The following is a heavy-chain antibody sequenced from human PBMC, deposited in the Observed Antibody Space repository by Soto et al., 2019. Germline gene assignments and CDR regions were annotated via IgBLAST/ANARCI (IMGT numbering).Heavy chain of an antibody. J-gene: IGHJ6*02. D-gene: IGHD3-22*01. Sequence: SQTLSLTCVISGDSVTSNLVTWNWIRQSPSRGLEWLGRTYYRSKWYSDYAVSVKSRVSINPDTSENQVSLQLNSVTPEDTAVYYCASGNYFDSSGFWGLGYYGMDVWGQGTTVTVSS. CDR1: GDSVTSNLVT. CDR2: TYYRSKWYS. CDR3: ASGNYFDSSGFWGLGYYGMDV. V-gene: IGHV6-1*01.